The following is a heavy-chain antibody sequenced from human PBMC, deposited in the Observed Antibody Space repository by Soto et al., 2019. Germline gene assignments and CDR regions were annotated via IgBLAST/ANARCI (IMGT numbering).Heavy chain of an antibody. CDR1: GFSLSNARMG. J-gene: IGHJ4*02. V-gene: IGHV2-26*01. CDR3: ARLYSSGQKRYYFDY. CDR2: IFSNDEK. Sequence: QVTLKESGPVLVKPTETLTLTCTVSGFSLSNARMGVSWIRQPPGKALEWLAHIFSNDEKSYSTSLKTRLTISKDTTKSQVVLTMTNMDPVDTATYYCARLYSSGQKRYYFDYWGQGTLVTVSS. D-gene: IGHD6-19*01.